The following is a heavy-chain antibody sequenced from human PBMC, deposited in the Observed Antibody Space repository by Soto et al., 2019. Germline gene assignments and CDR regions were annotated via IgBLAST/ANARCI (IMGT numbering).Heavy chain of an antibody. D-gene: IGHD4-4*01. CDR1: GYTFSSYY. CDR3: ASYDYNGYYFDY. CDR2: INPSGGGT. J-gene: IGHJ4*02. Sequence: ASVKVSCKASGYTFSSYYMHWVRQAPGQGYEWMGIINPSGGGTTYAQKFQGRVTMTGDTSTSTVYMELSSLRSEDTAVYYCASYDYNGYYFDYWGQGTLVTVSS. V-gene: IGHV1-46*01.